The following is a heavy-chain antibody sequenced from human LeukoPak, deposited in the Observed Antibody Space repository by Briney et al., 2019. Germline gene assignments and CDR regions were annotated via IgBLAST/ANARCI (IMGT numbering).Heavy chain of an antibody. CDR2: ISGSGGST. J-gene: IGHJ4*02. CDR3: AKGAWASRYYYDSSGYYYSFDY. CDR1: GFTFSSYA. D-gene: IGHD3-22*01. V-gene: IGHV3-23*01. Sequence: GASLRLSCAASGFTFSSYAMSWVRQAPGKGLEWVSAISGSGGSTYYADSVKGRFTISRDNSKNTLCLQMNSLRAEDTAVYYCAKGAWASRYYYDSSGYYYSFDYWGQGTLVTVSS.